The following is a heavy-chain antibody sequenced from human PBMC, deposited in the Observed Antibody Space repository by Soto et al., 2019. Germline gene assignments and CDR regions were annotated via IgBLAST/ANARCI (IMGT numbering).Heavy chain of an antibody. J-gene: IGHJ6*02. V-gene: IGHV3-23*01. CDR2: ISAGGRNT. Sequence: EVQLLESGGGLVQPGGSLRLSCAASGFTFRNYAMSWVRQAPGKGLEWVSGISAGGRNTYYADSVKGRFTISGDNSKSTLYLQMISLRAEDTAVYYCAKAPYSNCCFATYNVCGQGTRVTVSS. CDR3: AKAPYSNCCFATYNV. CDR1: GFTFRNYA. D-gene: IGHD4-4*01.